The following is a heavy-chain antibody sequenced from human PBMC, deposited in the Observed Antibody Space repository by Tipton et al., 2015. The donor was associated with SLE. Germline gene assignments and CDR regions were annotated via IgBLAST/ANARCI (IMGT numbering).Heavy chain of an antibody. CDR3: ARRVYYEGAFDI. D-gene: IGHD3-22*01. V-gene: IGHV4-34*01. Sequence: TLSLTCAVYGGSFSGYYWSWIRQPPGKGLERIGEINHSGSTNYNPSLKSRVTISVDTSKNQFSLKLSSVTAADTAVYYCARRVYYEGAFDIWGQGTMVTVSS. CDR1: GGSFSGYY. CDR2: INHSGST. J-gene: IGHJ3*02.